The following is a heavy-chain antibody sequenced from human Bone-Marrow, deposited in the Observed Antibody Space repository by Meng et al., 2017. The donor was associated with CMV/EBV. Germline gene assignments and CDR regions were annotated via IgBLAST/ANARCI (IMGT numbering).Heavy chain of an antibody. V-gene: IGHV1-46*01. CDR2: INPSGGST. Sequence: ASVKVSCKASGYTFTSYYMHWVRQAPGQGLEWMGIINPSGGSTSYAQKFQGRVTMTRDTSISTASMELSSLRSDDTAVYYCARTGSWGHYGGYWGQGTLVTVSS. J-gene: IGHJ4*02. CDR1: GYTFTSYY. CDR3: ARTGSWGHYGGY. D-gene: IGHD4-17*01.